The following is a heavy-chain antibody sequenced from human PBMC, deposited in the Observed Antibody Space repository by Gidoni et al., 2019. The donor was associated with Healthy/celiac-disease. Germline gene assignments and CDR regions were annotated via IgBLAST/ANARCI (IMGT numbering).Heavy chain of an antibody. CDR1: GYTFPSSG. J-gene: IGHJ5*02. CDR3: AREMTVVVPAAPNNWFDP. CDR2: ISAYNGNT. V-gene: IGHV1-18*01. Sequence: QVQLVQSGAEVKKPGASVKVSCKASGYTFPSSGISWVRQAPGQGLEWMGWISAYNGNTNYAQKLQGRVTMTTDTSTSTAYMELRSLRSEDTAVYYCAREMTVVVPAAPNNWFDPWGQGTLVTVSS. D-gene: IGHD2-2*01.